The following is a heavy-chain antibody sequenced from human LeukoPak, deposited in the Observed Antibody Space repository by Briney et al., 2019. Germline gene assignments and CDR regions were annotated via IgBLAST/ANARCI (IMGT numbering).Heavy chain of an antibody. Sequence: SETLSLTCTVSGDSTRSSSSYWGWIRHPPGKGLEWMGSLNYVGSTYYNPSLKGRVTISVDTSKNHRSLKLSSVTAADTAVYDCARGVRDYGMDVWGQGTTVTVSS. CDR1: GDSTRSSSSY. CDR2: LNYVGST. V-gene: IGHV4-39*01. J-gene: IGHJ6*02. CDR3: ARGVRDYGMDV.